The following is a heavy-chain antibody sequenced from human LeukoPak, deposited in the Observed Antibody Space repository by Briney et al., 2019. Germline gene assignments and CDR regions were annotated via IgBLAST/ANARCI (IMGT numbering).Heavy chain of an antibody. CDR1: GYTFTGYY. Sequence: ASVKVSCKAFGYTFTGYYMHWVRQAPGQGPEWMGWINPNSGGTNYAQRFQGRVTMTRDTSISTAYMELSRLRFDDTAVYYCARVAVAGTPGYWGQGTLVTVSS. J-gene: IGHJ4*02. CDR2: INPNSGGT. CDR3: ARVAVAGTPGY. V-gene: IGHV1-2*02. D-gene: IGHD6-19*01.